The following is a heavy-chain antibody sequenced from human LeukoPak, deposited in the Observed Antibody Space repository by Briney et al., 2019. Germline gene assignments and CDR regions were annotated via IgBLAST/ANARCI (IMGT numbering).Heavy chain of an antibody. D-gene: IGHD4-17*01. J-gene: IGHJ4*02. CDR2: ISYSGST. CDR3: AREDYGNIKSINY. V-gene: IGHV4-39*07. Sequence: PSDTLSLTCTVSGGSISSSCYYWGWIRQPPGKGLEWIGSISYSGSTYYNPSLKSRVTISVDTSKKQFSLKLSSVIAADTAVYYCAREDYGNIKSINYWGQGTLVTVSS. CDR1: GGSISSSCYY.